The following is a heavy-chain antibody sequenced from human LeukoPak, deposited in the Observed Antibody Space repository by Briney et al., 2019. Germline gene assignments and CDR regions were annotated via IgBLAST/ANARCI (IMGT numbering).Heavy chain of an antibody. CDR3: ARADYDTSGYYADY. D-gene: IGHD3-22*01. Sequence: PGGSLRLSCAASGFTFSTYAMHWVRQAPGKGLEYVSAISSNGGTTYYANSVKGRFTISRDNSKNTLYLQMGSLRAEDMAVYYCARADYDTSGYYADYWGQGTLVTVSP. CDR2: ISSNGGTT. J-gene: IGHJ4*02. V-gene: IGHV3-64*01. CDR1: GFTFSTYA.